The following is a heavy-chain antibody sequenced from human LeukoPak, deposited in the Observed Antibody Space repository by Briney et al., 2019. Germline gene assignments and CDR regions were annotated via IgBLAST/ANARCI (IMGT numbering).Heavy chain of an antibody. V-gene: IGHV3-48*01. J-gene: IGHJ3*02. Sequence: GGSLRLSCAASGFTFSSYEMNWVRQAPGKGLEWVSYISSSSSTIYYADSVKGRFTISRDNAKNSLYLQMNSLRAEDTAVYYCARDHHRRLYDSQARDTFDIWGQGTMVTVSS. CDR2: ISSSSSTI. D-gene: IGHD3-22*01. CDR1: GFTFSSYE. CDR3: ARDHHRRLYDSQARDTFDI.